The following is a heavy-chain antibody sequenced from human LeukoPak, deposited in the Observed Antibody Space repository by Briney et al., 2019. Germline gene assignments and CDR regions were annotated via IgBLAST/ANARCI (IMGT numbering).Heavy chain of an antibody. CDR2: MEISGST. D-gene: IGHD1-26*01. V-gene: IGHV4-61*02. CDR1: GFPISSSDYY. Sequence: SQTLSLTCTVSGFPISSSDYYWSWVRQPAGKGLEWIGRMEISGSTNYNPSLRGRVTLSLDTSKNQFSLKLSSVTAADTAVYYCASSRGSYYFDYWGQGTLVTVSS. J-gene: IGHJ4*02. CDR3: ASSRGSYYFDY.